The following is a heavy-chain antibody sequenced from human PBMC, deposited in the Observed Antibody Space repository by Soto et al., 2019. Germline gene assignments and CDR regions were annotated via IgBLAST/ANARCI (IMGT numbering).Heavy chain of an antibody. CDR1: GFSLGTNGVG. J-gene: IGHJ4*02. Sequence: GPALVNPTQTLTLTCSFSGFSLGTNGVGVGWIRQPPGKALHWLALLYLDDGKRYRPSLKRRLSITKDTSKKQVVLTMTNMDPVDTATYYCAHLRGGSGNYSFDYWGQGTPVTVSS. CDR2: LYLDDGK. D-gene: IGHD3-10*01. V-gene: IGHV2-5*02. CDR3: AHLRGGSGNYSFDY.